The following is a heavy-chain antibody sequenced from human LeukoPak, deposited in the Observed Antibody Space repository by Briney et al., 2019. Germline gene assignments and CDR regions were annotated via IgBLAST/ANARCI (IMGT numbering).Heavy chain of an antibody. CDR1: GGSISSYY. D-gene: IGHD4-17*01. Sequence: SVTLSLTCTVSGGSISSYYWSWIRQPPGKGLEWIGYIYYSGSTNYNPSLKSRVTISVDTSKNQFSLKLSSVTAADTAVYYCARQDYGDYNYFDYWGQGTLVTVSS. CDR2: IYYSGST. J-gene: IGHJ4*02. CDR3: ARQDYGDYNYFDY. V-gene: IGHV4-59*08.